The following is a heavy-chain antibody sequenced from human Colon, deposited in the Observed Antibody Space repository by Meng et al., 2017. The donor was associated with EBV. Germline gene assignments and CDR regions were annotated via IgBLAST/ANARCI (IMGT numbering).Heavy chain of an antibody. CDR1: XGSISSGTYD. CDR3: ARYVFDSSSLYSNWFDP. D-gene: IGHD3-22*01. CDR2: IHYSGST. Sequence: QVQLQESGPGLVXPXXXXXLTXTXXXGSISSGTYDWGWIRQLPGKGLEWIAYIHYSGSTYYSPSLKSRVTISVDTSKNQLSLKLSSMTAADTAVYYCARYVFDSSSLYSNWFDPWGQGTLVTVSS. J-gene: IGHJ5*02. V-gene: IGHV4-31*03.